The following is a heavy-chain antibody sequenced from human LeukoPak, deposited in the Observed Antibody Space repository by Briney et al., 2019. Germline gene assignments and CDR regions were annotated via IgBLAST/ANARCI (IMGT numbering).Heavy chain of an antibody. CDR3: TRANGYGLIDY. V-gene: IGHV4-34*01. J-gene: IGHJ4*02. Sequence: SETLSLTCAAYGGSFSDYYWSWIRQPPGKGLEYIGEINHSGITNYNPSLMSRVTISLDTSKKQFSLNLFYVTAADTAMYYCTRANGYGLIDYWGQGTLVTVSS. CDR2: INHSGIT. D-gene: IGHD3-10*01. CDR1: GGSFSDYY.